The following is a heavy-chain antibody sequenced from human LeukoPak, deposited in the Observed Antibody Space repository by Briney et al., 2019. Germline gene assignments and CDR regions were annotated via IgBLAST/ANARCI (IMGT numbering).Heavy chain of an antibody. V-gene: IGHV3-48*03. J-gene: IGHJ6*02. CDR1: GFTFRSYD. Sequence: GGSLRLSCAASGFTFRSYDMNWVRQAPGKGLEWVSYISSSGTTTYYADSVKGRFTISRDNAKNSLYLQMSSLRAEDTAVYYCAKALATRHMDVWGQGTTVTVSS. CDR2: ISSSGTTT. CDR3: AKALATRHMDV.